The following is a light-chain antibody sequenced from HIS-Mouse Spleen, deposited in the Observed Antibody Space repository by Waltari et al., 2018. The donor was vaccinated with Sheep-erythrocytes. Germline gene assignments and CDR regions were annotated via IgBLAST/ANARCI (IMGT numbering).Light chain of an antibody. V-gene: IGLV2-11*01. CDR1: SSYVGGYHY. J-gene: IGLJ1*01. CDR3: CSYAGSYNYV. CDR2: DVS. Sequence: QSALTLPRPVSGSPGHPVTISCTGASSYVGGYHYVSWYQQHPGKAPKLMIYDVSKRPSGVPDRFSGSKSGNTASLTISGLQAEDEADYYCCSYAGSYNYVFGTGTKVTVL.